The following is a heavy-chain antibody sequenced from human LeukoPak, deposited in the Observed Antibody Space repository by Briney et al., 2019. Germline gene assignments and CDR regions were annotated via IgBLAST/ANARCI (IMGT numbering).Heavy chain of an antibody. J-gene: IGHJ4*02. D-gene: IGHD1-26*01. V-gene: IGHV3-23*01. Sequence: PGGSLRLSCAASGFTLSSYAMSWVRQAPGKGLEWVSATSSSDAGTYYAESVRGRFTISRDNSKNTLFLQMNSLRVEDTAVYYCVRDKLVGPSRLDHWGQGTLVTVSS. CDR3: VRDKLVGPSRLDH. CDR2: TSSSDAGT. CDR1: GFTLSSYA.